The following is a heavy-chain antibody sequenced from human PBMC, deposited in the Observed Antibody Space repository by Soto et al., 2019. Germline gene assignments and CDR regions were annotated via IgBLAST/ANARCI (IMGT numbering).Heavy chain of an antibody. CDR2: ISYDGSNK. V-gene: IGHV3-30-3*01. J-gene: IGHJ4*02. Sequence: QVQLVESGGGVVQPGRSLRLSCAASGFTFSSYAMHWVRQAPGKGLEWVAVISYDGSNKYYADSVKGRFTISRDNSKNTLYLQMNSLRAEDMAVYFCASIKVAVADLDYWGQGTLVTVSS. D-gene: IGHD6-19*01. CDR3: ASIKVAVADLDY. CDR1: GFTFSSYA.